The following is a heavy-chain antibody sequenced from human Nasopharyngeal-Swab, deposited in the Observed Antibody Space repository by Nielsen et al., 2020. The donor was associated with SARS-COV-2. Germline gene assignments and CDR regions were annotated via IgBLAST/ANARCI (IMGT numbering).Heavy chain of an antibody. D-gene: IGHD6-13*01. CDR2: INSDGSST. CDR1: GFTLSSYW. CDR3: ARGGAAAEGYYGMDV. J-gene: IGHJ6*02. V-gene: IGHV3-74*01. Sequence: GGSLRLSCAASGFTLSSYWMHWVRQAPGKGLVWVSRINSDGSSTSYADSVKGRFTISRDNAKNTLYLQMNSLRAEDTAVYYCARGGAAAEGYYGMDVWGQGTTVTVSS.